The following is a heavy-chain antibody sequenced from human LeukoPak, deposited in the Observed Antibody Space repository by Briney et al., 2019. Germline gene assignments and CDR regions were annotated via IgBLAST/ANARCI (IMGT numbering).Heavy chain of an antibody. CDR2: INHSGST. J-gene: IGHJ4*02. V-gene: IGHV4-34*01. D-gene: IGHD3-16*02. CDR3: ARDRITFGGVIDYFDY. CDR1: GGSFSGYY. Sequence: SETLSLTCAVYGGSFSGYYWSWIRQPPGKGLEWIGEINHSGSTNYNPSLKSRVTISVDTSKNQFSLKLSSVTAADTAVYYCARDRITFGGVIDYFDYWGQGTLVTVSS.